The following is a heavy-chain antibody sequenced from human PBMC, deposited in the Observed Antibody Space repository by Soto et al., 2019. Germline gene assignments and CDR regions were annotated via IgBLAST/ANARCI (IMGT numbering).Heavy chain of an antibody. V-gene: IGHV3-23*01. CDR2: ISGSGGST. Sequence: GGSLRLSCAASGFAFSSYAMSWVRQAPGKGLEWVSAISGSGGSTYYADSVKGRFTISRDNSKNTLYLQMNSLRAEDTAVYYCAKDGEYSSSWFDYWGQGTLVTVSS. CDR1: GFAFSSYA. CDR3: AKDGEYSSSWFDY. D-gene: IGHD6-13*01. J-gene: IGHJ4*02.